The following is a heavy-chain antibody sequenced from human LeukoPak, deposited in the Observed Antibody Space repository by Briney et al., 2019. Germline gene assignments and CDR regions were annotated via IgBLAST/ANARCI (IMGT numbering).Heavy chain of an antibody. CDR3: ARGRGIVVVPALSDAFDI. J-gene: IGHJ3*02. Sequence: PSETLSLTCTVSGGSISSYYWSWIRQPPGKGLEWIGYIYYSGSTNYNPSLKSRVTISVDTSKNQFSLKLSSVTAADTAGYYCARGRGIVVVPALSDAFDIWGQGTMVTVSS. V-gene: IGHV4-59*01. D-gene: IGHD2-2*01. CDR2: IYYSGST. CDR1: GGSISSYY.